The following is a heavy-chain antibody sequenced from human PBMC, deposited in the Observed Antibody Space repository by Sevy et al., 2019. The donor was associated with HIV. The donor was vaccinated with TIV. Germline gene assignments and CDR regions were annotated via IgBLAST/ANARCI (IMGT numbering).Heavy chain of an antibody. Sequence: GESLKISCKASGYTFTGDYLHWVRQAPGHGLEWMGRVFPNSGGTNDAQKFQGRVTMTRDTSISTAYMELSRLRSDDTAVYYCARDRGGGTTNSGMDVWGQGTTVSVSS. V-gene: IGHV1-2*06. J-gene: IGHJ6*02. CDR3: ARDRGGGTTNSGMDV. D-gene: IGHD1-7*01. CDR1: GYTFTGDY. CDR2: VFPNSGGT.